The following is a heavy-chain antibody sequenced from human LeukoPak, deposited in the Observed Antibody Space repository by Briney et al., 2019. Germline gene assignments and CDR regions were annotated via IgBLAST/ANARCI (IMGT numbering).Heavy chain of an antibody. CDR2: ISSSGSTI. CDR1: GFIFSDYY. J-gene: IGHJ4*02. D-gene: IGHD7-27*01. Sequence: PGGSLRLSCAASGFIFSDYYMSWVRQAPGKGLEWVSYISSSGSTIYYADSVKGRFTISRDNAKNSLYLQMNSLRAEDTAVCYCARDSQTGDGGFDYWGQGTLVTVSS. V-gene: IGHV3-11*01. CDR3: ARDSQTGDGGFDY.